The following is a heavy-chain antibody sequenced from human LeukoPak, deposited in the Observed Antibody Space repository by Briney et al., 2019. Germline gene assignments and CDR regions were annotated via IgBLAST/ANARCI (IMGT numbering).Heavy chain of an antibody. CDR3: ARGGSLMEGMDV. Sequence: GGSLRLSCAASGFTVSSNYMSWVRQAPGKGLEWVSVIYSGGSTYYADSVKGRFTISRDNSKNTLYLQVNSPRAEDTAVYYCARGGSLMEGMDVWGQGTTVTVSS. J-gene: IGHJ6*02. CDR2: IYSGGST. V-gene: IGHV3-53*01. D-gene: IGHD1-26*01. CDR1: GFTVSSNY.